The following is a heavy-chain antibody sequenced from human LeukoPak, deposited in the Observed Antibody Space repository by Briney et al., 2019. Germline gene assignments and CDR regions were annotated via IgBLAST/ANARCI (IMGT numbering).Heavy chain of an antibody. D-gene: IGHD5-18*01. J-gene: IGHJ4*02. Sequence: GGSLRLSCAASGFTFSDYYMSWIRQAPGKGLEWVSYISSSGSTIYYADSVKGRFTISRDNAKNSLYLQMNSLRAEDTAVYYCARVHDVDTAMVTFFFDYWGQGTLVTVSS. CDR2: ISSSGSTI. CDR3: ARVHDVDTAMVTFFFDY. V-gene: IGHV3-11*04. CDR1: GFTFSDYY.